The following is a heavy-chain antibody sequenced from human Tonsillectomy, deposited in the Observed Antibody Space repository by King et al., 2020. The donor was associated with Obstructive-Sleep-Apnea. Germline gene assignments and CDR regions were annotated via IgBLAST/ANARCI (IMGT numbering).Heavy chain of an antibody. Sequence: QLQESGPGLVKPSETLSLTCTVSGYSISSGYYWGWIRQPPGKGLEWIGSIYHSGSTYYNPSLKSRVTISVDTSKNQFSLKLSSVTAADTAVYYCARAPPPYDILTGYSALDYWGQGTLVTVSS. CDR2: IYHSGST. D-gene: IGHD3-9*01. V-gene: IGHV4-38-2*02. J-gene: IGHJ4*02. CDR3: ARAPPPYDILTGYSALDY. CDR1: GYSISSGYY.